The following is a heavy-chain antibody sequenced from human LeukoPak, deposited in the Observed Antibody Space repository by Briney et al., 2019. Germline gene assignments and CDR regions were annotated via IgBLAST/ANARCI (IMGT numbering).Heavy chain of an antibody. CDR2: IYHSGST. D-gene: IGHD3-10*01. CDR1: GGSISGNNW. CDR3: AKSLWFGEAYYFDY. Sequence: SETLSLTCAVSGGSISGNNWWTWVRQPPGKGLEWIGEIYHSGSTNYNPSLKSRVTISVDASKNQFSLKLSSVTAADTAVYYCAKSLWFGEAYYFDYWGQGTLVTVSS. V-gene: IGHV4-4*02. J-gene: IGHJ4*02.